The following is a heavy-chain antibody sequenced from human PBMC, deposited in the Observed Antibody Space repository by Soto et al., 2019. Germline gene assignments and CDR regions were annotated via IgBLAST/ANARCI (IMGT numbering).Heavy chain of an antibody. D-gene: IGHD4-17*01. J-gene: IGHJ2*01. CDR1: GDSVSSGSYY. V-gene: IGHV4-61*01. Sequence: SETLSLTCTVSGDSVSSGSYYWSRIRQPPGKGLEWIGYIYYSGSTNYNPSLKSRVTISVDTSKSQFSLKLTSVTAADTAVYYCARVAPVTRYFDLWGRGTLVTVSS. CDR3: ARVAPVTRYFDL. CDR2: IYYSGST.